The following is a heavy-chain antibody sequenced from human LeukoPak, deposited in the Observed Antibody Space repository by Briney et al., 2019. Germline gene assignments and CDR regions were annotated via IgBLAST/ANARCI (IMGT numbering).Heavy chain of an antibody. CDR3: ARENDSSGYYPVYFDY. J-gene: IGHJ4*02. Sequence: PSETLSLSCAVSGVSISSRSFYRGWLRQPPGLGREWVGTVYYSGSTYYNPSLKSGGTITVATSKNQFSLKLSSVTAADTAVYYCARENDSSGYYPVYFDYWGQGTLVTVSS. V-gene: IGHV4-39*07. CDR2: VYYSGST. CDR1: GVSISSRSFY. D-gene: IGHD3-22*01.